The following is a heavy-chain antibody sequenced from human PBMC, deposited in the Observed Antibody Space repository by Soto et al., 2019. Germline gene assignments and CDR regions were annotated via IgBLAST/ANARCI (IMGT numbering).Heavy chain of an antibody. CDR2: ISGSGGST. CDR1: GFTFSSYA. CDR3: AKVDYDFWSGTWDY. V-gene: IGHV3-23*01. D-gene: IGHD3-3*01. J-gene: IGHJ4*02. Sequence: GGSLRLSCAASGFTFSSYAMSWVRQAPGKGLEWVSAISGSGGSTYYADSVKGRFTISRDNSKNTLYLQMNSLRAEDTAVYYCAKVDYDFWSGTWDYWGQGTLVTVSS.